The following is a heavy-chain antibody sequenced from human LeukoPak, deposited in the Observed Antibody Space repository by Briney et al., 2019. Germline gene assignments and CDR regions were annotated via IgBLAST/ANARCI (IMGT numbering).Heavy chain of an antibody. CDR2: INPNSGDT. CDR3: ARDAIVRDYSNSDY. D-gene: IGHD4-11*01. J-gene: IGHJ4*02. CDR1: GYTYTGYY. Sequence: ASVKVSCKASGYTYTGYYIHWVRQPPAQGLEWMRGINPNSGDTSYAQKFQGRVTMTRDTSISTAYMELSRLTSDDTAVYYCARDAIVRDYSNSDYWGQGTLVTVSS. V-gene: IGHV1-2*02.